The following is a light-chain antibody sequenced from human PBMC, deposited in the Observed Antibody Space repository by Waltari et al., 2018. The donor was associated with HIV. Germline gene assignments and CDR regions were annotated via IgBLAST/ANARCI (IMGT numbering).Light chain of an antibody. CDR3: QQYNNWPPAWT. V-gene: IGKV3-15*01. J-gene: IGKJ1*01. Sequence: EIVMMQSPVTLSASPGERVTLSCRASESVNSDLAWYQQKPGQAPRLLIHGASTRATGIPPRFSGSGSETQFTLTISSLQSEDCAVYYCQQYNNWPPAWTFGRGTRVEI. CDR2: GAS. CDR1: ESVNSD.